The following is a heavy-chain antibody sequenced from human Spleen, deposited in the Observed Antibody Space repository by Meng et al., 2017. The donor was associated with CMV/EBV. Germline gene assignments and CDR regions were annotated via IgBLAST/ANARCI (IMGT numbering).Heavy chain of an antibody. V-gene: IGHV1-69*05. Sequence: SGGPFSSYAISWVRQAPGQGLEWMGGIIPIFGTANYAQKFQGRVTITTDESTSTAYMELSSLRSEDTAVYYCASLQGAYSSSWTPFDYWGQGTLVTVSS. CDR1: GGPFSSYA. CDR3: ASLQGAYSSSWTPFDY. CDR2: IIPIFGTA. D-gene: IGHD6-13*01. J-gene: IGHJ4*02.